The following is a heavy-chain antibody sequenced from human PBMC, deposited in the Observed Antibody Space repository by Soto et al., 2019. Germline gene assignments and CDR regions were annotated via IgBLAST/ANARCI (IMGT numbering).Heavy chain of an antibody. CDR3: ARDQFPFGGYLDY. J-gene: IGHJ4*02. Sequence: GGSLRLSCAASGVTFSSYGMHWVRQAPGKGLEWVAVIWYDGSNKYYADSVKGRFTISRDNSKNTLYLQMNSLRAEDTAVYYCARDQFPFGGYLDYWGQGTLVTVSS. CDR2: IWYDGSNK. CDR1: GVTFSSYG. D-gene: IGHD3-10*01. V-gene: IGHV3-33*01.